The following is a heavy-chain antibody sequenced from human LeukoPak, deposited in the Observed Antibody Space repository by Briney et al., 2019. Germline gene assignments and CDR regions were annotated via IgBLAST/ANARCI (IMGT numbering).Heavy chain of an antibody. D-gene: IGHD3-22*01. CDR3: AREDYYDSGSSDY. V-gene: IGHV1-8*03. CDR2: MNPNSGNT. Sequence: ASVKVSCKASGGTFSSYAISWVRQATGQGLEWMGWMNPNSGNTAYAQKFQGRVTITRNTSISTAYMELSSLRSEDTAIYYCAREDYYDSGSSDYWGQGTLVTVSS. J-gene: IGHJ4*02. CDR1: GGTFSSYA.